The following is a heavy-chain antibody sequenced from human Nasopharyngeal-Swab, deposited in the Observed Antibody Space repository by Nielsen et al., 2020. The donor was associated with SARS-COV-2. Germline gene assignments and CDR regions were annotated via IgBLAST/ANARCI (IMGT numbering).Heavy chain of an antibody. CDR3: ARDLSKDYNWFGP. J-gene: IGHJ5*02. CDR2: ISSSSTFI. D-gene: IGHD3/OR15-3a*01. CDR1: GFTFSRYN. Sequence: GESLKISCAASGFTFSRYNMKWVRQAPGKGLEWVSSISSSSTFIYYADSVKGRFTISRDNAKNSLYLQMNSLRAEDTAVYYCARDLSKDYNWFGPWGQGTLVTVSS. V-gene: IGHV3-21*06.